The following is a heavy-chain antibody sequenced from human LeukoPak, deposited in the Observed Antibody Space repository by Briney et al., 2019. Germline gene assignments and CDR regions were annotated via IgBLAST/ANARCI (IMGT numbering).Heavy chain of an antibody. CDR2: IYSGGST. CDR1: GFTVSSNY. CDR3: ASQRPGIAAAGTHY. V-gene: IGHV3-53*01. J-gene: IGHJ4*02. D-gene: IGHD6-13*01. Sequence: PGGSLRLSCAASGFTVSSNYMSWVRQAPGKGLEWVSVIYSGGSTYYADSVKGRFTISRDNAKNSLYLQMNSLRAEDTAVYYCASQRPGIAAAGTHYWGQGTLVTVSS.